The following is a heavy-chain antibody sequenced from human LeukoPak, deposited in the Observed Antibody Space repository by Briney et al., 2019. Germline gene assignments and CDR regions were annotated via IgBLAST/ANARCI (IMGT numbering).Heavy chain of an antibody. D-gene: IGHD2-2*02. Sequence: GGSLRLSCAASGFTFSGYSMNWVRQAPGKGLEWVSSISSSSSYIYYADSVKGRFTISRDNSKNTLYLQMNSLRAEDTAVYYCAKDPGDCSSTSCYNDYWGQGTLVTVSS. CDR1: GFTFSGYS. CDR2: ISSSSSYI. V-gene: IGHV3-21*04. CDR3: AKDPGDCSSTSCYNDY. J-gene: IGHJ4*02.